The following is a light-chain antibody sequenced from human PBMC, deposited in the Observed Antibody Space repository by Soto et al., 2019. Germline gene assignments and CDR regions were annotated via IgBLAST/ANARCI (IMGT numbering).Light chain of an antibody. V-gene: IGLV2-14*01. CDR1: NSDVGGYNY. Sequence: VLTQPASVSGSPGQSITISCTGTNSDVGGYNYVSWYQQHPGKAPKLMIYDVSNRPSGVSNRFSGSKSGNTASLTISGLQAEDEADYYCSSYTSSSTPGVFGTGTKVTVL. CDR3: SSYTSSSTPGV. CDR2: DVS. J-gene: IGLJ1*01.